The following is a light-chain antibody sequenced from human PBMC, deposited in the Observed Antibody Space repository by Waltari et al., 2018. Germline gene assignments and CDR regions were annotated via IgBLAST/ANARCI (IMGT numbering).Light chain of an antibody. V-gene: IGKV4-1*01. CDR2: WAS. J-gene: IGKJ2*03. Sequence: DIVMTQSPDSLAVSLGERATINCKSSQSVFYNSNNKNYLAGYQQKAGQPPKLLIYWASSRESGVPDRFSGSVSGTDFTLTISSLQAEDVAVYYCQQYYTAPYSFGQGTKLEIK. CDR3: QQYYTAPYS. CDR1: QSVFYNSNNKNY.